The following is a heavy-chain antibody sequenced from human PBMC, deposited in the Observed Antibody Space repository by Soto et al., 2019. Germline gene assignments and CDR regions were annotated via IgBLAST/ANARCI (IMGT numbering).Heavy chain of an antibody. CDR2: IKSKTDGGTT. Sequence: GGSLRPSCAASGFTFSNAWMSWVRQAPGKGLEWVGRIKSKTDGGTTDYAAPVKGRFTISRDDSKNTLYLQMNSLKTEDTAVYYCTTAGDIVLMVYAIGYFDYWGQGTLVTVSS. D-gene: IGHD2-8*01. CDR1: GFTFSNAW. J-gene: IGHJ4*02. V-gene: IGHV3-15*01. CDR3: TTAGDIVLMVYAIGYFDY.